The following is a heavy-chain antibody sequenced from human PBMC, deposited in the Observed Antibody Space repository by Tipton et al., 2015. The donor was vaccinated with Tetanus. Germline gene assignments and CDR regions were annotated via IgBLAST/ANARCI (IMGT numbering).Heavy chain of an antibody. CDR2: IYSSGST. CDR3: ARDQARGARGWNFFDY. J-gene: IGHJ4*02. Sequence: GLVKPSQTLSLTCTVSGGSVSSGGYYWSWIRQHPGKGLEWIGDIYSSGSTYYSLSLKSRLTISIDTSKNQFSLKLNSVTAADTAVYYCARDQARGARGWNFFDYWGQGSVVTVSS. D-gene: IGHD1-26*01. CDR1: GGSVSSGGYY. V-gene: IGHV4-31*03.